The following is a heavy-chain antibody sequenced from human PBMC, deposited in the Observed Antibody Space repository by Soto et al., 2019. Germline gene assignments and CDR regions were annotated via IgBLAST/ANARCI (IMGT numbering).Heavy chain of an antibody. CDR2: IFYTGIT. V-gene: IGHV4-59*08. J-gene: IGHJ4*02. CDR3: ARHWGYSTPFGY. Sequence: SETLSLTCTVSGGSITSDYWSWIRQSPGKGLEWIAFIFYTGITNYNPSLRSRVTISVDTSKDQFSLKLSSVTAADTAVYYCARHWGYSTPFGYWGQGTLVTVSS. CDR1: GGSITSDY. D-gene: IGHD3-22*01.